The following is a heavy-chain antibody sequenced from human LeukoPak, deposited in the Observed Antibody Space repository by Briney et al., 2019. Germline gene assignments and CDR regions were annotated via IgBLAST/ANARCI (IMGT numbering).Heavy chain of an antibody. CDR3: ARCPADYYDSSGYYPNYFDY. CDR1: GGSIRSYY. CDR2: IYYSGTT. Sequence: SETLSLTSTVSGGSIRSYYWSWFRQPPGKGLEWIGYIYYSGTTNYNPSLQSRVRISVDTTKNQFSLKLSSVTAADTAVYYCARCPADYYDSSGYYPNYFDYWGQGTLVTVSS. J-gene: IGHJ4*02. D-gene: IGHD3-22*01. V-gene: IGHV4-59*01.